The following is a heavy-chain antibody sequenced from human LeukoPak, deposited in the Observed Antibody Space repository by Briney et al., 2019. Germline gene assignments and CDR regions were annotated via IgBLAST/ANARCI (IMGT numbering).Heavy chain of an antibody. J-gene: IGHJ6*03. D-gene: IGHD2-15*01. CDR3: ASAGCSGGTCYSGGTPGYMDV. CDR1: GFTFNTYA. CDR2: ISYDGSNK. V-gene: IGHV3-30*04. Sequence: PGGSLRLSCAASGFTFNTYAMSWVRQAPGKGLEWVAVISYDGSNKYYADSVKGRFTISRDNSKNTLYLQMNSLRAEDTAVYYCASAGCSGGTCYSGGTPGYMDVWGKGTTVTVSS.